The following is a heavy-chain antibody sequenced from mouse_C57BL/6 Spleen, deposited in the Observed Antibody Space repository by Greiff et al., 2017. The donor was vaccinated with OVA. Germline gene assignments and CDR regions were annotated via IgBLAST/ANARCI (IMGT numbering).Heavy chain of an antibody. CDR2: IHPNSGST. Sequence: QVQLQQPGAELVKPGASVKLSCKASGYTFTSYWMHWVKQRPGQGLEWIGMIHPNSGSTNYNEKFKSKATLTVDKSSSTAYMQLSSLTSEVSAVYYCAREGPFSTTDYDYAMGYWGQGTSVTVSS. V-gene: IGHV1-64*01. CDR1: GYTFTSYW. CDR3: AREGPFSTTDYDYAMGY. D-gene: IGHD1-1*01. J-gene: IGHJ4*01.